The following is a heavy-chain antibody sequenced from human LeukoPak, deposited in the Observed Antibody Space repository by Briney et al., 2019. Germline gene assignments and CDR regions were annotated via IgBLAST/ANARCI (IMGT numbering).Heavy chain of an antibody. CDR3: ARGRFGRLRSPRETNFDY. CDR2: IYYSGST. J-gene: IGHJ4*02. D-gene: IGHD3-10*01. CDR1: GGSISSSSYY. V-gene: IGHV4-39*07. Sequence: PSETLSLTCTVSGGSISSSSYYWGWIRQPPGKGLEWIGSIYYSGSTYYNPSLKSRVTISVDTSKNQFSLKLSSVTAADTAVYYCARGRFGRLRSPRETNFDYWGQGTLVTVSS.